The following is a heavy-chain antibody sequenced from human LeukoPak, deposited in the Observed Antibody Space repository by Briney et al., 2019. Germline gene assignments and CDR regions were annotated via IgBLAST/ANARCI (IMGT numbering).Heavy chain of an antibody. CDR3: ARNGYTKSWTHLDY. Sequence: PSETLSLTCTVSSGSIRSYHWAWIRQPAGKELEWIGRIYTAGDTDYNPSLKSRVTMSVDTSKNQFSLNLRFVTTADTAFYYCARNGYTKSWTHLDYWGQGILVSVSS. V-gene: IGHV4-4*07. D-gene: IGHD3/OR15-3a*01. CDR2: IYTAGDT. J-gene: IGHJ4*02. CDR1: SGSIRSYH.